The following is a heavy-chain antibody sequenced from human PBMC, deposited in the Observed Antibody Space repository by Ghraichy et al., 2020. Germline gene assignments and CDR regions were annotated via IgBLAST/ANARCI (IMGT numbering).Heavy chain of an antibody. V-gene: IGHV3-7*01. CDR2: INLDGSDQ. Sequence: GGSLRLSCEASGFTFRDYWMSWVRQAPGKGLEWVANINLDGSDQYYVDSVKGRFTISRDNAKNSLYLQMNSLRVEDTAVYYCAKIFGMSLGGGWTDCFDVWGQGTTVTVS. J-gene: IGHJ3*01. D-gene: IGHD3-3*01. CDR1: GFTFRDYW. CDR3: AKIFGMSLGGGWTDCFDV.